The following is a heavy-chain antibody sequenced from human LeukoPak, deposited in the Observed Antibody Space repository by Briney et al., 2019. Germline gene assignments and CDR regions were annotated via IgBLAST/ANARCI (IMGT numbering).Heavy chain of an antibody. CDR1: GFTFSNYG. J-gene: IGHJ4*02. Sequence: GGSLRLSCAASGFTFSNYGMHWVRQAPGKGLEWVALIWYDGSNKYYADSVKGRFTISRDNSKNTLYLQMNSLRAEDTAMYYCARDPYCSSTSCYTTRWYWGQGTLVTVSS. CDR3: ARDPYCSSTSCYTTRWY. CDR2: IWYDGSNK. V-gene: IGHV3-33*01. D-gene: IGHD2-2*02.